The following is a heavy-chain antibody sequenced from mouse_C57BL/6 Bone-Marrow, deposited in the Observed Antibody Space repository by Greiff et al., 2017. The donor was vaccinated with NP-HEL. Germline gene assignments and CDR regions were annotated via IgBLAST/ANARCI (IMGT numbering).Heavy chain of an antibody. CDR2: IWSGGST. Sequence: QVQLKESGPGLVQPSQSLSITCTVSGFSLTSYGVHWVRQSPGKGLEWLGVIWSGGSTDYNAAFISRLSISKDNSKSQVFFKMNSLQADDTAIYYCARPSIYYYGLLDWGQGTLVTVSA. D-gene: IGHD1-1*01. CDR3: ARPSIYYYGLLD. J-gene: IGHJ3*01. V-gene: IGHV2-2*01. CDR1: GFSLTSYG.